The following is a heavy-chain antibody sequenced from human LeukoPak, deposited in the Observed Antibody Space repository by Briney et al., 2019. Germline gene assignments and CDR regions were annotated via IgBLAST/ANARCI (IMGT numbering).Heavy chain of an antibody. Sequence: GGSLRLSCAASGFTFSSYSMNWVRQAPGKGLEWVSSISSSSSYIYYADSVKGRFTISRDNAKNSLYLQMNSLRAEDTAVYYCARDDRDWGYSYGYDVSAWFDPWGQGTLVTVSS. CDR1: GFTFSSYS. CDR2: ISSSSSYI. V-gene: IGHV3-21*01. CDR3: ARDDRDWGYSYGYDVSAWFDP. J-gene: IGHJ5*02. D-gene: IGHD5-18*01.